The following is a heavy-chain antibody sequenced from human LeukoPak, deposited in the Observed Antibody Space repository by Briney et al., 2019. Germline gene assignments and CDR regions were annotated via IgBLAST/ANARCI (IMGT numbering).Heavy chain of an antibody. D-gene: IGHD6-19*01. J-gene: IGHJ4*02. Sequence: ASETLSLTCTVSGGSISGYYWSWIRQPPGKGLEWIGYIYHNGGTIYNPSLQSRLTISIDTSQNQFSLKLSSVTVAYTAVYYCARHLRAVAGGRYFDYWGQGTQVTVSS. V-gene: IGHV4-59*08. CDR3: ARHLRAVAGGRYFDY. CDR1: GGSISGYY. CDR2: IYHNGGT.